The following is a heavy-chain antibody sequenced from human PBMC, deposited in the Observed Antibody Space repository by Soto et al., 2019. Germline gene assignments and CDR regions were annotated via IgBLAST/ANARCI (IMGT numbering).Heavy chain of an antibody. D-gene: IGHD2-2*01. Sequence: SDTLSLTCAVSGGSISRGGYSWSWIRQPPGKGLEWIGYIYHSGSTYYNPSLKSRVTISVDRSKNQFSLKLSSVTAADTAVYYCARALWGPAGHINWFDPWGQGTLVTVSS. J-gene: IGHJ5*02. CDR1: GGSISRGGYS. CDR2: IYHSGST. V-gene: IGHV4-30-2*01. CDR3: ARALWGPAGHINWFDP.